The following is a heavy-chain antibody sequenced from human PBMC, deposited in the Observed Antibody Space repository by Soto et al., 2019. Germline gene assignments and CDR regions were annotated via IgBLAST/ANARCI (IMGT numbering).Heavy chain of an antibody. CDR2: IYISGDT. J-gene: IGHJ3*02. CDR3: ARAGKIVVPDNFGAFDI. CDR1: GLSVGTNY. D-gene: IGHD2-15*01. V-gene: IGHV3-53*01. Sequence: GGSRRLSCVASGLSVGTNYMTWVRQVPGKRLEWVSVIYISGDTYYAASVQGRFTIYRDRPKNTLYLQMNSLRDEDTAIYFCARAGKIVVPDNFGAFDIWGQGTVVTVSS.